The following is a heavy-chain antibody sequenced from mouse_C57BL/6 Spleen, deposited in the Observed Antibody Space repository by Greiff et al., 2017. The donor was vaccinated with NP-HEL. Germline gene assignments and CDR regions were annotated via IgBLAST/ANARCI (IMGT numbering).Heavy chain of an antibody. CDR2: ISSGGDYI. Sequence: EVHLVESGEGLVKPGGSLKLSCAASGFTFSSYAMSWVRQTPEKRLEWVAYISSGGDYIYYADTVKGRFTISRDNARNTLYLQMSSLKSEDTAMYYCTRIDDGYYYAMDYWGQGTSVTVSS. CDR3: TRIDDGYYYAMDY. D-gene: IGHD2-12*01. CDR1: GFTFSSYA. V-gene: IGHV5-9-1*02. J-gene: IGHJ4*01.